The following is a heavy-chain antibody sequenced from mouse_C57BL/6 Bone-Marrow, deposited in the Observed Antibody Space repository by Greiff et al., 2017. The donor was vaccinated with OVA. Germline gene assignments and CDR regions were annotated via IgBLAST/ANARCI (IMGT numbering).Heavy chain of an antibody. Sequence: QVQLQQPGAELVRPWSSVKLSCKASGYTFTSYWMHWVKQRPIQGLEWIGNIDPSDSDTHYNQKFKDKAILTVDKSSSTADMQLSSLTSEDSAVYYCAGGYAGWFAYWGQGTLITVTA. CDR1: GYTFTSYW. J-gene: IGHJ3*01. V-gene: IGHV1-52*01. CDR3: AGGYAGWFAY. D-gene: IGHD2-2*01. CDR2: IDPSDSDT.